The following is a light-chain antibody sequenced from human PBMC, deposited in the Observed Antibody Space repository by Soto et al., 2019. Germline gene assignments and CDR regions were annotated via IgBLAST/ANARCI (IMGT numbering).Light chain of an antibody. V-gene: IGKV3-15*01. Sequence: EVVMTQSPATLSVSPGDSATLSCRASEGVGPNLAWYQQTPGQGPRLLIYATSTRATGIPARFSGSGSGTEFTLTISGLQSEDFAIYYCQQYNKGPPWTFGQGTKVEIK. CDR3: QQYNKGPPWT. CDR1: EGVGPN. J-gene: IGKJ1*01. CDR2: ATS.